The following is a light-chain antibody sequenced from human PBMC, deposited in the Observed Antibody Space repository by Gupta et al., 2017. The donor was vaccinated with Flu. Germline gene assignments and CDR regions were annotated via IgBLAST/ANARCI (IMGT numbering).Light chain of an antibody. Sequence: QSVLTQPPPVSAAPGQKVTLSCSGSSSNIGNNYVSWYQQLPGTAPKLLIYENNKRPSGIPDRFSGSKSGTPATLGITGLQTGDEADYYCGTWDSSLSSWVFGGGTKLTVL. CDR1: SSNIGNNY. V-gene: IGLV1-51*02. CDR3: GTWDSSLSSWV. CDR2: ENN. J-gene: IGLJ3*02.